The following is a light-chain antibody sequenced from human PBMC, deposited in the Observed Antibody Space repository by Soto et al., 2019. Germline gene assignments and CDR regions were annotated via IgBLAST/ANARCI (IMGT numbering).Light chain of an antibody. J-gene: IGLJ2*01. CDR3: LSFDSSLSVV. CDR1: SSNIGAGYD. V-gene: IGLV1-40*01. Sequence: SVLTQPPSVSGAPGQRVTISCTGSSSNIGAGYDVHWYQQLPGRAPKLLIYGNTNRPSGVPDRFSGSKSGTSASLAITGLRAEDEADYYCLSFDSSLSVVFGGGTKVTVL. CDR2: GNT.